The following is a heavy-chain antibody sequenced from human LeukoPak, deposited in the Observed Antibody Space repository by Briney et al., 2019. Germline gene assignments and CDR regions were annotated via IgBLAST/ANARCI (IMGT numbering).Heavy chain of an antibody. V-gene: IGHV3-23*01. CDR1: GFTFSNYA. CDR2: VGGRSSGT. J-gene: IGHJ4*02. D-gene: IGHD4-17*01. CDR3: ATHMTTVTTPFDY. Sequence: GGSLRLSCAASGFTFSNYAVSWVRQAPRKGLEWVSTVGGRSSGTYYADSVKGRFTISRDNSENTFYLQMNSLRVEDTAVYYCATHMTTVTTPFDYWGQGTLVTVSS.